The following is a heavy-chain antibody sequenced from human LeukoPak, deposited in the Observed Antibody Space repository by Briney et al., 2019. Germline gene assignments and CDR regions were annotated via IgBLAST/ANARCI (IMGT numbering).Heavy chain of an antibody. Sequence: PSETLSLTCAVYGEYLSTYYYSWIRQPPGKGLEWIGEINHSGSTNYNPSLKSRLTISVDMSKKQFFLRLSSVTAADTAMYYCARPGLAYCGGDCYSSDGYYFDYWGQGTLVTVSS. CDR2: INHSGST. CDR1: GEYLSTYY. CDR3: ARPGLAYCGGDCYSSDGYYFDY. V-gene: IGHV4-34*01. J-gene: IGHJ4*02. D-gene: IGHD2-21*01.